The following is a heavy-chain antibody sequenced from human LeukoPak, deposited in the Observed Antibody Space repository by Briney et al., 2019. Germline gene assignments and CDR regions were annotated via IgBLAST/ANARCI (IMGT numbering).Heavy chain of an antibody. CDR2: INPNSGGT. CDR1: GYTFTGYY. V-gene: IGHV1-2*02. D-gene: IGHD2-15*01. J-gene: IGHJ6*02. CDR3: ASARTGLAVLEYGMDV. Sequence: GASVKVSCKASGYTFTGYYMHWVRQAPGQGLEWMGWINPNSGGTNYAQKVQGRVTMTRDTSISTAYMELSRLRSDDTAVYYCASARTGLAVLEYGMDVWGQGTTVTVSS.